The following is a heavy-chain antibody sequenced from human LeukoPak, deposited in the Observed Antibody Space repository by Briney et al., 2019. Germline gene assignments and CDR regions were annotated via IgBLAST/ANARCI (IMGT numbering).Heavy chain of an antibody. CDR1: GYTFTSYG. CDR3: ARDRGDDFWSGYSPWFDP. CDR2: ISAYNGNT. J-gene: IGHJ5*02. V-gene: IGHV1-18*01. Sequence: VASVKVSCKASGYTFTSYGISWVRQAPGQGLEWMGWISAYNGNTNYAQKLQGRVTMTTDTSTSTAYMELRSLRSDDTAVYYCARDRGDDFWSGYSPWFDPWGQGTLVTVSS. D-gene: IGHD3-3*01.